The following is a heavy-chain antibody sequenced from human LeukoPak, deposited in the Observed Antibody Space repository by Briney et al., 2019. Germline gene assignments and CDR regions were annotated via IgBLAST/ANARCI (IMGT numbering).Heavy chain of an antibody. CDR2: ISSSSSYR. Sequence: GGSLRLSCAASGFTFSSYSMNWVRPAPGKGLEWVSSISSSSSYRYYADSVKGRFTISRDNAKNSLYLQMNSLRAEDTAVYYCARASAVAGTRHYWGQGTLVTVSS. V-gene: IGHV3-21*01. J-gene: IGHJ4*02. CDR3: ARASAVAGTRHY. CDR1: GFTFSSYS. D-gene: IGHD6-19*01.